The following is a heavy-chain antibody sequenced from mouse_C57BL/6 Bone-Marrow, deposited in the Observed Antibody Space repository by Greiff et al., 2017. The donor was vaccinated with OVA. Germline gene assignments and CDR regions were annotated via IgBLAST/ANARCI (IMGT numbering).Heavy chain of an antibody. V-gene: IGHV2-2*01. J-gene: IGHJ3*01. CDR3: ARVPSTTVVDWFAY. CDR1: GFSLTSYG. CDR2: IWSGGST. D-gene: IGHD1-1*01. Sequence: VQRVESGPGLVQPSQSLSITCTVSGFSLTSYGVHWVRQSPGKGLEWLGVIWSGGSTDYNAAFISRLSISKDNSKSQVFFKMNSLQADDTAIYYCARVPSTTVVDWFAYWGQGTLVTVSA.